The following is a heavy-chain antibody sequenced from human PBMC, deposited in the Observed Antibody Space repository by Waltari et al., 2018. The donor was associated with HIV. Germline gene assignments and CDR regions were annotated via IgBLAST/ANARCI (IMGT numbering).Heavy chain of an antibody. CDR3: ARFFPTATTTVWYLDL. Sequence: QVLLLQSGAELKKTGASVKLSCKASGYTFTNFGINWVRQAPGQGLEWLGWFNSYNVNTKYAQKFQDRVTMTTNTSTSTAYMELRSLRSDDTAVYYCARFFPTATTTVWYLDLWGPGTLVTMSS. CDR1: GYTFTNFG. V-gene: IGHV1-18*01. D-gene: IGHD4-17*01. J-gene: IGHJ2*01. CDR2: FNSYNVNT.